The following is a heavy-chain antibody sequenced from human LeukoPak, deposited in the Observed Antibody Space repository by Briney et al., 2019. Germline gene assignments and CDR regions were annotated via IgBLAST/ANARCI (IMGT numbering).Heavy chain of an antibody. J-gene: IGHJ6*02. CDR3: AKRAPIAVAADYYYYGMDV. Sequence: GGSLRLSCAASGFTISSYAMSWVRQAPGKGLEWVSAISGSGGSTYYADSVKGRFTISRDNSKNTLYLQMNSLRAEDTAVYYCAKRAPIAVAADYYYYGMDVWGQGTTVTVSS. CDR1: GFTISSYA. V-gene: IGHV3-23*01. CDR2: ISGSGGST. D-gene: IGHD6-19*01.